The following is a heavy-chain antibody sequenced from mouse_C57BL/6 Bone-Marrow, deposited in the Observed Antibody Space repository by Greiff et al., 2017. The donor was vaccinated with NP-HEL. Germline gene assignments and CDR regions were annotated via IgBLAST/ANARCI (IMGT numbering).Heavy chain of an antibody. CDR3: ARGRCITTVDWYFDV. V-gene: IGHV1-53*01. D-gene: IGHD1-1*01. J-gene: IGHJ1*03. CDR2: INPSNGGT. CDR1: GYTFTSYW. Sequence: VQLQQPGTELVKPGASVKLSCKASGYTFTSYWMHWVKQRPGQGLEWIGNINPSNGGTNYNEKFKSKATLTVDKSSSTAYMQLSSLTSEDSAVYYCARGRCITTVDWYFDVWGTGTTVTVSS.